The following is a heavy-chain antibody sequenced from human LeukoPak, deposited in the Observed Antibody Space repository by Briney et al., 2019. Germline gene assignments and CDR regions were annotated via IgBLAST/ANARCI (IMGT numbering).Heavy chain of an antibody. D-gene: IGHD1-26*01. V-gene: IGHV3-7*01. Sequence: GGSLRLSCAASGFTFSSYWMSWVRQAPGKGLEWVANIKQDGSEKYYVDSVKGRFTISRDNAKNSLYLQMNSLRAEDTAVHYCARVGWELSNSFDYWGQGTLVTVSS. J-gene: IGHJ4*02. CDR3: ARVGWELSNSFDY. CDR1: GFTFSSYW. CDR2: IKQDGSEK.